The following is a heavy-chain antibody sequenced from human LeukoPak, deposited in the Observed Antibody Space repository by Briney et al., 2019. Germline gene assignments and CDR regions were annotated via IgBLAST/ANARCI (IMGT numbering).Heavy chain of an antibody. D-gene: IGHD3-22*01. CDR1: GYSFNSHH. J-gene: IGHJ4*02. V-gene: IGHV1-46*02. Sequence: ASVKVSCKTSGYSFNSHHVHWVRQAPGQGLEWMGINFFHDGTTSNTQKFPGRLTMTRDTSTSTVYMELSSLKSEDTAVYYCARESTDYYDSSGYYYGPVYWGQGTLVTVSS. CDR3: ARESTDYYDSSGYYYGPVY. CDR2: NFFHDGTT.